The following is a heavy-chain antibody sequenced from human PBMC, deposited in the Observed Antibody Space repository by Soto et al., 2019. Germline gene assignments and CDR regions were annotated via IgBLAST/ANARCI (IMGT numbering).Heavy chain of an antibody. Sequence: QVQLVESGGGVVQPGRSPRLSCAASGFTFSSYAMHWVRQAPGKGLEWVAVISYDGSNKYYADSVKGRFTISRDNSKNTLYLQMNSLRAEDTAVYYCARELKYYYGSGSRRYYFDYWGQGTLVTVSS. D-gene: IGHD3-10*01. V-gene: IGHV3-30-3*01. CDR2: ISYDGSNK. CDR3: ARELKYYYGSGSRRYYFDY. CDR1: GFTFSSYA. J-gene: IGHJ4*02.